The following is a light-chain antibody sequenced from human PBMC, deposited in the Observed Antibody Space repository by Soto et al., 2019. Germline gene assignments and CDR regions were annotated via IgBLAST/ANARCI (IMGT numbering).Light chain of an antibody. J-gene: IGKJ4*01. CDR2: DAS. CDR1: QSVSSY. V-gene: IGKV3-11*01. Sequence: EIVLTQSPATLSLSPGERATLSCRASQSVSSYLAWYQQKPGQAPRLLIYDASNRAPGIPARFSGSGSGTDFTLPISSLEPEDFAVDYCQQRSNWPPTFGGGTKVEIK. CDR3: QQRSNWPPT.